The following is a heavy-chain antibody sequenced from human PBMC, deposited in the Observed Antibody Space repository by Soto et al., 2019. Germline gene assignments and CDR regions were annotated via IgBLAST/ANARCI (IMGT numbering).Heavy chain of an antibody. J-gene: IGHJ4*02. CDR1: SDSISSYY. D-gene: IGHD6-13*01. CDR3: ARGTSWQLPFDY. Sequence: QVQLQESGPGLVKPSETLSLTCTVSSDSISSYYWSWIRQPPGKRLEWIGYISYSGSTDYNPSLQGRVTISGDTSKNQFSLKVSSVTAADTAVYYCARGTSWQLPFDYWGQGTLVTVSS. V-gene: IGHV4-59*01. CDR2: ISYSGST.